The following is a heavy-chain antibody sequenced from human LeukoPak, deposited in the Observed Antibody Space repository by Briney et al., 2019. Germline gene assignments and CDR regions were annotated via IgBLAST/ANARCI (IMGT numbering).Heavy chain of an antibody. CDR3: AKVHDSGTYATLDY. Sequence: GGSLRLSCAASGFTFSSYALSWVRQAPGKGLEWVSSISGGVENRYYADSVKGRFIISRDDSKNTFYLQMNSLRAEDTAVYHCAKVHDSGTYATLDYWGQGTLVTVSS. CDR2: ISGGVENR. V-gene: IGHV3-23*01. CDR1: GFTFSSYA. J-gene: IGHJ4*02. D-gene: IGHD3-10*01.